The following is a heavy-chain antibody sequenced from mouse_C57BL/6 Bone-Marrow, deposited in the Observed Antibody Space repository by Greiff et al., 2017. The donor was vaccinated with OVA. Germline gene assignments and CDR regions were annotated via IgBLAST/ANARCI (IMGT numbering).Heavy chain of an antibody. J-gene: IGHJ4*01. CDR1: GFTFSSYA. D-gene: IGHD2-10*01. CDR3: TRDPSYGNYGGYYAMDY. Sequence: EVKLVESGEGLVKPGGSLKLSCAASGFTFSSYAMSWVRQTPEKRLEWVAYISSGGDYIYYADTVKGRFTISRDNARNTLYLQMSSLKSEDTAMYYCTRDPSYGNYGGYYAMDYWGQGTSVTVSS. V-gene: IGHV5-9-1*02. CDR2: ISSGGDYI.